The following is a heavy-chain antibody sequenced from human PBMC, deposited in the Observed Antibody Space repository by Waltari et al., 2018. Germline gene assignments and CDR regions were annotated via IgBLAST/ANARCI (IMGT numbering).Heavy chain of an antibody. Sequence: QVHLVQSGAEGKKPGSSVKVSCKASGDIFSGHAISWVRQAPGQGLEWMGRIIPIVGIANYAQKFQGRVTITADKSTNTIYMEVSSLRSEDTAVFYCATEWFWGQGTLVTVSS. CDR2: IIPIVGIA. CDR1: GDIFSGHA. D-gene: IGHD3-3*01. V-gene: IGHV1-69*04. CDR3: ATEWF. J-gene: IGHJ4*02.